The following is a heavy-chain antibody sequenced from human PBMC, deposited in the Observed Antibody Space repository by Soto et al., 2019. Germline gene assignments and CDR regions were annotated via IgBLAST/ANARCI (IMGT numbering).Heavy chain of an antibody. V-gene: IGHV3-13*01. CDR3: VRRGASYYFDY. CDR1: GFTFSSYD. CDR2: IGTAGDT. J-gene: IGHJ4*02. Sequence: GGSLSLSCAASGFTFSSYDMHWVRQATGKGLEWVSAIGTAGDTYYPGSVKGRFTISRENAKNSLYLQMNSLRAEDTAVYYCVRRGASYYFDYWGQGTLVTVSS.